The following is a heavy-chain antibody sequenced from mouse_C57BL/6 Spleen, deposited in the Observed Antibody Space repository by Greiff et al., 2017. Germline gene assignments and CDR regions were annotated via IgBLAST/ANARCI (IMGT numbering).Heavy chain of an antibody. V-gene: IGHV3-1*01. CDR3: ASIITTAGYFDV. D-gene: IGHD1-2*01. CDR2: ISYSGST. CDR1: GYSITSGYD. Sequence: EVKLVESGPGMVKPSQSLSLTCTVSGYSITSGYDWHWIRHFPGNKLELMGYISYSGSTNYNPTLKSRISITHDTSKNHIFMKLYSVTTEDTATYDCASIITTAGYFDVWGTGTTVTVSS. J-gene: IGHJ1*03.